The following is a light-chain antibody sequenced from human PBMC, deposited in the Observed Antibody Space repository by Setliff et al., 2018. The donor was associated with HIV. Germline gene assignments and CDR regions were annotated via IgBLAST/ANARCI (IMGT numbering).Light chain of an antibody. V-gene: IGLV2-14*01. CDR1: SSDIGSYNY. CDR3: NTYISSTPNYV. CDR2: DVT. J-gene: IGLJ1*01. Sequence: QSVLTQPASVSGPPGQSIALSCTGTSSDIGSYNYVSWYKHHPGKAPRLIIYDVTNRPSGVSDRFSGSKSGNTASLTISGLQSEDEADYYCNTYISSTPNYVCGTGTKVTVL.